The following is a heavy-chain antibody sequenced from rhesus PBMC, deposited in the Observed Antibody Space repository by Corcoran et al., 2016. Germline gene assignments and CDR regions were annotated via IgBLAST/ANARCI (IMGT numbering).Heavy chain of an antibody. V-gene: IGHV4S11*01. CDR3: ARDAMRFTPTNSLDV. CDR2: IYGSGSRP. Sequence: QVQLQESGPGLVKPLETLSLTCAVSGGSISSNYWSWIRQPPGKGLEGIGYIYGSGSRPNHTPTRERRDTLSLDTTKKQFSLKLTSVTAADTAVYYCARDAMRFTPTNSLDVWGRGVLVTVSS. D-gene: IGHD2-27*01. CDR1: GGSISSNY. J-gene: IGHJ5-2*02.